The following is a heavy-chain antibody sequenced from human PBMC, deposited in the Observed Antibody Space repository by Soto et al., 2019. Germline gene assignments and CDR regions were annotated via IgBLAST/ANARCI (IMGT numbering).Heavy chain of an antibody. V-gene: IGHV4-31*03. Sequence: QVQLQESGPGLVKPSQTLSLTCTVSGGSISSGRYYWSWIRQHPGKGLEWIGYIYYSGSTYYNPSLKSRVTISVDTSKNQFSLKLSSVTAADTAVYYCARDLRFRGFYGMDVRGQGTTVTVSS. CDR2: IYYSGST. CDR1: GGSISSGRYY. D-gene: IGHD3-10*01. CDR3: ARDLRFRGFYGMDV. J-gene: IGHJ6*02.